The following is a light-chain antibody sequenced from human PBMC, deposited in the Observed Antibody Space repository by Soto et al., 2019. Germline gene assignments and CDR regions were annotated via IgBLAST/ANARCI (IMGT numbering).Light chain of an antibody. CDR1: QSVSSN. V-gene: IGKV3-15*01. J-gene: IGKJ5*01. CDR3: QQYNNWPFIT. Sequence: EVVMTQSPATLSVSPGERATLFCGSSQSVSSNLAWYQQNPGQVPSLLIYGAPTRATGIQARFSGSGSGTEFTLTISSLQSEDFAVYYCQQYNNWPFITFGQGTRLEIK. CDR2: GAP.